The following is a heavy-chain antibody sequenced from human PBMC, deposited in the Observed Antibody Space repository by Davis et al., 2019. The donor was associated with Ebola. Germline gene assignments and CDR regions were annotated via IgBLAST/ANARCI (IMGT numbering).Heavy chain of an antibody. CDR3: ARGRLLEWPPTFYGLDV. Sequence: ASVKVSCKASGGTLRSYAINWVRQAPGQGLEWMGWISANNGNTEFLQKFQGRLTMTTDTSSTTAYMELRSLISDDTAVYYCARGRLLEWPPTFYGLDVWGKGTTVTVSS. D-gene: IGHD3-3*01. J-gene: IGHJ6*04. V-gene: IGHV1-18*01. CDR1: GGTLRSYA. CDR2: ISANNGNT.